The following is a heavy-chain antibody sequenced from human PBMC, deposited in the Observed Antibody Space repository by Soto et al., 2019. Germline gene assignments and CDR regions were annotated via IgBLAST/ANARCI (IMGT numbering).Heavy chain of an antibody. J-gene: IGHJ6*02. V-gene: IGHV1-69*08. CDR1: EGTFSSYT. Sequence: QVQLVQSGAEVKKPGSSVKVSCKASEGTFSSYTISWVRQAPGQGLEWMGRIIPILGIANYAQKFQGRVTITADKSTSTAYMELSSLRSEDTAVYYCAREPRYSSSWYYYYGMDVWGQGTTVTVSS. CDR2: IIPILGIA. D-gene: IGHD6-13*01. CDR3: AREPRYSSSWYYYYGMDV.